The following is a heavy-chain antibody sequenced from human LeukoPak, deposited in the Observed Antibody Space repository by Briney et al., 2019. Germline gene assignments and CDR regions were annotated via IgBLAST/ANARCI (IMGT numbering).Heavy chain of an antibody. J-gene: IGHJ4*02. CDR1: GFSFSSSW. V-gene: IGHV3-74*01. CDR2: ITSDGRTT. CDR3: AKDPVPL. D-gene: IGHD6-6*01. Sequence: PGGSLRLSCAASGFSFSSSWMHWFRQGPGKGLVWVSRITSDGRTTIYADSVKGRFSISRDNSKNTLYLQMNSLRAEDTAVYYCAKDPVPLWGQGTLVTVSS.